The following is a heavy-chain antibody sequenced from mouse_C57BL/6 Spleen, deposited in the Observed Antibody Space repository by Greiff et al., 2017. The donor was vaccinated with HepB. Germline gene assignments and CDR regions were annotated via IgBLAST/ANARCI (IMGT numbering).Heavy chain of an antibody. V-gene: IGHV1-26*01. Sequence: VQLQQSGPELVKPGASVKISCKASGYTFTDYYMNWVKQSHGKSLEWIGDINPNNGVTSYNQKFKGKATLTVDKSSSTAYMELRSLTSEDSAVYYCARNPFAYWGQGTLVTVSA. CDR2: INPNNGVT. J-gene: IGHJ3*01. CDR1: GYTFTDYY. CDR3: ARNPFAY.